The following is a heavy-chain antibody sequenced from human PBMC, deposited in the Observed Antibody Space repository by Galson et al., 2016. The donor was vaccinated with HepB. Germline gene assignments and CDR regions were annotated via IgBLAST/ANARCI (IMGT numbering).Heavy chain of an antibody. CDR3: ARHHYSANYRGLAYYFDY. J-gene: IGHJ4*02. CDR1: GGSISGSPSS. V-gene: IGHV4-39*01. CDR2: VHYSERP. Sequence: SETLSLTCTVSGGSISGSPSSWGWVRQPPGEGLEWIVSVHYSERPFYNPSLKRRVTISVDTSKNQFSLKLRSVTAADTSLYYCARHHYSANYRGLAYYFDYWGQGTLVTVSS. D-gene: IGHD4/OR15-4a*01.